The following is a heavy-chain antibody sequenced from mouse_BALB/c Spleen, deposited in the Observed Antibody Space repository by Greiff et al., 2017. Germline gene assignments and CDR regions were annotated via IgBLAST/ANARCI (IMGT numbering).Heavy chain of an antibody. V-gene: IGHV5-9*03. D-gene: IGHD1-1*01. CDR2: ISSGGGNT. CDR3: ARDGNYTWFAY. J-gene: IGHJ3*01. Sequence: EVQLVESGGGLVKPGGSLKLSCAASGFTFSSYTMSWVRQTPEKRLEWVATISSGGGNTYYPDSVKGRFTISRDNAKNNLYLQMSSLRSEDTALYYCARDGNYTWFAYWGQGTLVTVSA. CDR1: GFTFSSYT.